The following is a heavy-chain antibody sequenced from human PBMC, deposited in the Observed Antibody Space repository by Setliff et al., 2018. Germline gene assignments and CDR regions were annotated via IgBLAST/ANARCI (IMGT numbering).Heavy chain of an antibody. V-gene: IGHV1-3*01. CDR1: GYIFTNYN. J-gene: IGHJ4*02. D-gene: IGHD3-22*01. Sequence: GASVKVSCKASGYIFTNYNVYWLRQAPGQTLELMGHVHGGNGDTKYSEKFQGRLTITRDISATTADMELFSLKSEDTAVYYCASDVIVVAGTGTNYWGQGTLGTVSS. CDR3: ASDVIVVAGTGTNY. CDR2: VHGGNGDT.